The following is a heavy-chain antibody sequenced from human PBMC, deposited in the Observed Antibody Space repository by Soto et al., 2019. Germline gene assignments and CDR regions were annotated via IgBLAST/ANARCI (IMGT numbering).Heavy chain of an antibody. CDR1: GYTFTSYY. J-gene: IGHJ4*02. Sequence: ASVKVSCKASGYTFTSYYMHWVRQAPGQGLEWMGWINPNSGGTKSAEKFQGRVTMTRDTSISTAYMELSRLTSDDTAVYYCASAAVTGTAGLDFWGQGTQVTVSS. CDR3: ASAAVTGTAGLDF. D-gene: IGHD6-19*01. V-gene: IGHV1-2*02. CDR2: INPNSGGT.